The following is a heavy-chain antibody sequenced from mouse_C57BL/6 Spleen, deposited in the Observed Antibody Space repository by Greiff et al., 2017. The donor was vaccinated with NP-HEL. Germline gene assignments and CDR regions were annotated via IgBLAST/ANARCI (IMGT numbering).Heavy chain of an antibody. J-gene: IGHJ2*01. CDR2: IHPNSGST. CDR3: ATETALYYFDY. Sequence: VQLQQPGAELVKPGASVKLSCKASGYTFTSYWMHWVKQRPGQGLEWIGMIHPNSGSTNYNEKFKSKATLTVDKSSSTAYMQLSSLTSEDSAVYYCATETALYYFDYWGQGTTLTVSS. V-gene: IGHV1-64*01. D-gene: IGHD3-2*01. CDR1: GYTFTSYW.